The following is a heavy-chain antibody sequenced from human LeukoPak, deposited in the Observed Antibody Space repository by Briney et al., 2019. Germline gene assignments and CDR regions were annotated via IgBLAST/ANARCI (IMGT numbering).Heavy chain of an antibody. D-gene: IGHD3-3*01. CDR2: INHSGST. CDR3: AIGGTRFGVVITHGNWFDP. CDR1: GGSISTYC. Sequence: SETLSLTCTVSGGSISTYCWTWIRQPPGKGLEWIGEINHSGSTNYNPSLKSRVTISVDTSKNQFSLKLSSVTAADTAVYYCAIGGTRFGVVITHGNWFDPWGQGTLVNGSS. J-gene: IGHJ5*02. V-gene: IGHV4-34*01.